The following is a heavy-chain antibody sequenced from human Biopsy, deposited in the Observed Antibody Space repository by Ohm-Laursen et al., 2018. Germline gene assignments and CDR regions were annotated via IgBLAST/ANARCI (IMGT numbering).Heavy chain of an antibody. V-gene: IGHV4-59*08. Sequence: GTLSLTCNVSDGSIDNYHWTWIRQAPGKTLEWIGSITYRGSTYYNPSLKSRVTVSIHTSRNQFSLKLTSVTAADTALYYCARRPVYRVFDSWAKGTLVTVSS. CDR3: ARRPVYRVFDS. CDR2: ITYRGST. J-gene: IGHJ4*02. CDR1: DGSIDNYH. D-gene: IGHD5/OR15-5a*01.